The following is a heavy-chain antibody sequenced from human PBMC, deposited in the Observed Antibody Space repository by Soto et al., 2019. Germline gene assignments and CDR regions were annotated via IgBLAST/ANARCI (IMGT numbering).Heavy chain of an antibody. J-gene: IGHJ3*01. CDR2: INSDGSST. CDR3: ARGHGSGWYGDFDL. D-gene: IGHD6-19*01. Sequence: EVQLVESGGGLVQPGGSLRLSCAASGFTFSSYWMHWVRQAPGKGLVWVSRINSDGSSTSYADSVKGRFTISRDNAKNTLYLQMNSLRAEDTAVYYCARGHGSGWYGDFDLWGQGTMVTVSS. V-gene: IGHV3-74*01. CDR1: GFTFSSYW.